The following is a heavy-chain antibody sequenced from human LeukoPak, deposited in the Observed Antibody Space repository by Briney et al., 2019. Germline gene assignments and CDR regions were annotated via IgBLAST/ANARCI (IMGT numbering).Heavy chain of an antibody. CDR2: ISWNSGSI. D-gene: IGHD5-24*01. J-gene: IGHJ4*02. V-gene: IGHV3-9*01. CDR3: AKDLGRWEATWFDY. Sequence: PGGSLRPSCAASGFTFDDYAMHWVRHAPGKGLEWVSGISWNSGSIGYADSVKGRFTISRDNAKNSLYLQMNSLRAEDTALYYCAKDLGRWEATWFDYWGQGTLVTVSS. CDR1: GFTFDDYA.